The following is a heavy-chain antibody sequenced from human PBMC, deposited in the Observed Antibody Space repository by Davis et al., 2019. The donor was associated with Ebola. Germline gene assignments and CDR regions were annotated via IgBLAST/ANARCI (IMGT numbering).Heavy chain of an antibody. CDR3: ARGGYYDILTGYYYYYYGMDV. D-gene: IGHD3-9*01. CDR1: GYTFPTYG. CDR2: ISAYNGNT. V-gene: IGHV1-18*01. Sequence: ASVKVSCKASGYTFPTYGISWVRQAPGQGLEWMGWISAYNGNTNYAQKLQGRVTMTTDTSTSTAYMELRSLRSDDTAVYYCARGGYYDILTGYYYYYYGMDVWGQGTTVTVSS. J-gene: IGHJ6*02.